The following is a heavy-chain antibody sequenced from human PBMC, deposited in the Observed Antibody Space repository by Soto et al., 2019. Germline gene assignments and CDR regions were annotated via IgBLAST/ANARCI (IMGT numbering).Heavy chain of an antibody. CDR2: IKQDGSEK. CDR1: GFTFSSYC. V-gene: IGHV3-7*03. D-gene: IGHD3-3*01. J-gene: IGHJ6*02. Sequence: HPXESLRLSCAASGFTFSSYCMSWVRQAPGKGLEWVANIKQDGSEKYYVDSVKGRFTISRDNAKNSLYLQMNSLRAEDTAVYYCARVYDFWSGSLRPYGMDVWGQGTTVTVSS. CDR3: ARVYDFWSGSLRPYGMDV.